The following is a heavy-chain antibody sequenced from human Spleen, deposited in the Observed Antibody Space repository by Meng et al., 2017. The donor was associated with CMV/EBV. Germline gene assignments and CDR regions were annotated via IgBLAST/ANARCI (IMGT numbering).Heavy chain of an antibody. CDR3: GHYYDTNGYYD. V-gene: IGHV3-7*01. D-gene: IGHD3-22*01. CDR2: INQDGSQK. J-gene: IGHJ4*02. Sequence: SCAASGFTFSNYWMSWVRQAPGKGLEWVTNINQDGSQKNYVDSVKGRFTISRDNAKNSLYLQMNSLRVEDTAVYYCGHYYDTNGYYDWGRGTLVTVSS. CDR1: GFTFSNYW.